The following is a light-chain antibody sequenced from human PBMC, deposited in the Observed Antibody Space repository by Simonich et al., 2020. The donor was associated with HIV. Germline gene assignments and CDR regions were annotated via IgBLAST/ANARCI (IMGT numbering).Light chain of an antibody. CDR1: QSINSW. V-gene: IGKV1-5*03. J-gene: IGKJ5*01. CDR2: KAS. CDR3: QQYNSSPIT. Sequence: DIQMTQSPSTLSASVGDRVTITCRAIQSINSWLAWYQQKPGKAPKLLIYKASSLESGVPSRFSGSGSGTEFTLTISSLQPDDFATYYCQQYNSSPITFGQGTRLEIK.